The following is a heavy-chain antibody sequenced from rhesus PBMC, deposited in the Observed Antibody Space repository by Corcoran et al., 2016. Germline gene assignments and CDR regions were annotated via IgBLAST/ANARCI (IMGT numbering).Heavy chain of an antibody. CDR2: LEGDSGST. J-gene: IGHJ4*01. Sequence: QVQLQESGPGLVKPSETLSLTCTVSGASISSNWWTWCPQPPGKGLEWIGDLEGDSGSTTYNPSLNSRVTISKAASKNHFSLKLSSVTAADTAVYYCAREKDDYWGQGVLVTVSS. CDR3: AREKDDY. CDR1: GASISSNW. V-gene: IGHV4-80*01.